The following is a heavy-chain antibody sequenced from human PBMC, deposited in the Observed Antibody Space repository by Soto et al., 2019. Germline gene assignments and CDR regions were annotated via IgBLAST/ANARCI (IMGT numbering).Heavy chain of an antibody. Sequence: PGESLRLSCAASGFTFTSYWMTWVRQAPGKGLEWVANIKQDGSEKYYVDSVKGRFTISRDNSKNVVWLQMDSLRAEDTAVYYCAKRGDYGPGTYAVSSDFWGPGTQVTVSS. CDR3: AKRGDYGPGTYAVSSDF. CDR1: GFTFTSYW. D-gene: IGHD3-10*01. J-gene: IGHJ4*02. CDR2: IKQDGSEK. V-gene: IGHV3-7*03.